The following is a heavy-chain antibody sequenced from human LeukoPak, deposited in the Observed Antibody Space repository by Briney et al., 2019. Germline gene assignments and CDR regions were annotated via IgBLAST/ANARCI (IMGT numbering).Heavy chain of an antibody. CDR2: VNAGNGDT. CDR1: GSTFTSYT. CDR3: ARQGLGHKFFFDY. Sequence: GASVKVSCKTSGSTFTSYTFHWMRQAPGQRFEWMGWVNAGNGDTEYSRKFQGRVTFTRDTFANVAYMDLSSLRSEDTAVYFRARQGLGHKFFFDYWGQGTQATVSS. D-gene: IGHD6-25*01. J-gene: IGHJ4*02. V-gene: IGHV1-3*01.